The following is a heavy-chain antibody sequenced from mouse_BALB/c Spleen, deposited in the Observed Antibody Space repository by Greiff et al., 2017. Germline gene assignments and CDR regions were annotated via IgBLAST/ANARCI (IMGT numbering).Heavy chain of an antibody. CDR3: ARHENWYFDY. CDR2: INSNGGST. D-gene: IGHD4-1*01. Sequence: EVHLVESGGGLVKLGGSLKLSCAASGFTFRSYYMSWVRQTPEKRLELVAAINSNGGSTYYPDTVTGRFTISRDNAKNTLYLQMSSLKSEDTALYYCARHENWYFDYWGQGTTLTVSS. CDR1: GFTFRSYY. J-gene: IGHJ2*01. V-gene: IGHV5-6-2*01.